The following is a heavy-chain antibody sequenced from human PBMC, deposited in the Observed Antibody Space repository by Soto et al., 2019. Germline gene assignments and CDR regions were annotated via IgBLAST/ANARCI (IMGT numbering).Heavy chain of an antibody. CDR2: ISYDGSNK. V-gene: IGHV3-30-3*02. Sequence: PGGSLRLSCAASGFTFSSYAMHWVRQAPGKGLEWVAVISYDGSNKYYADSVKGRFTISRDNSKNTLYLQMNSLRAEDTAVYYCAKRSYDSSGYSDYWGQGTLVTVS. CDR3: AKRSYDSSGYSDY. J-gene: IGHJ4*02. CDR1: GFTFSSYA. D-gene: IGHD3-22*01.